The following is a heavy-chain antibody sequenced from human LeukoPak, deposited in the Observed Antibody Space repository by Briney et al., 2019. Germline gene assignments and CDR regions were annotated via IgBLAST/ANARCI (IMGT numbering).Heavy chain of an antibody. CDR1: GFTFSSYW. CDR2: INSDGSST. D-gene: IGHD2-8*01. Sequence: GGSLRLSCAASGFTFSSYWMHWVRQAPGKGLVWVSRINSDGSSTSYADSVKGRFTISRDNAKNSLYLQMNSLRAEDTAVYYCARDRTISYVHYYYMDVWGKGTTVTVSS. V-gene: IGHV3-74*01. CDR3: ARDRTISYVHYYYMDV. J-gene: IGHJ6*03.